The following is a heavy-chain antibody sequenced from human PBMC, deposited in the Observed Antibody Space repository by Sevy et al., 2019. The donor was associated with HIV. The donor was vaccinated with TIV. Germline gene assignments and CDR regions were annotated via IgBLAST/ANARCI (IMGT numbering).Heavy chain of an antibody. CDR3: ARALIVENWFDP. J-gene: IGHJ5*02. D-gene: IGHD2-21*01. V-gene: IGHV4-38-2*01. CDR1: GYSISSGYY. Sequence: SETLSLTCAVSGYSISSGYYWGWIRQPPGKGLERIGSIYHSGSTYYNPSLTSRVTTSVDTSKNQFSLKLSSVTAADTAVYYCARALIVENWFDPWGQGTLVTVSS. CDR2: IYHSGST.